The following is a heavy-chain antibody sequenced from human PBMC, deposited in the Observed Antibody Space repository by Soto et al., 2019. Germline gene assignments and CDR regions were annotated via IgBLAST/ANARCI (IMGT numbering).Heavy chain of an antibody. V-gene: IGHV4-31*03. CDR2: IYYSGST. J-gene: IGHJ6*02. CDR3: AREGGYYDSSGYPPSGMDG. CDR1: GGSISSGGYY. D-gene: IGHD3-22*01. Sequence: SETLSLTCTVSGGSISSGGYYWSWIRQHPGKGLEWIGYIYYSGSTYYNPSLKSRVTISVDTSKNQFSLKLSSVTAADTAVYYCAREGGYYDSSGYPPSGMDGWGQGTTVTVSS.